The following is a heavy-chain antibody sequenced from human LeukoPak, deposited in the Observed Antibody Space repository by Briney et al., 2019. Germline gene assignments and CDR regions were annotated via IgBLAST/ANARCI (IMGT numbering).Heavy chain of an antibody. Sequence: PGRSLRLSCAASGFTFDDYAMHWVRQAPGKGLEWVSGISWNSGSIGYADSVKGRFTISRDNAKNSLYLQMNSLRAEDTALYYSAKDSDIVVGNYFDYWGQGTLVTVSS. V-gene: IGHV3-9*01. CDR3: AKDSDIVVGNYFDY. CDR1: GFTFDDYA. CDR2: ISWNSGSI. D-gene: IGHD2-15*01. J-gene: IGHJ4*02.